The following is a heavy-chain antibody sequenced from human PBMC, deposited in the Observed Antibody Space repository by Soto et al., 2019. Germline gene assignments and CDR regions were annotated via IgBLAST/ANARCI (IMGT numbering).Heavy chain of an antibody. D-gene: IGHD2-21*01. CDR2: FNNDGSDP. CDR1: GFTFSNYW. V-gene: IGHV3-74*01. CDR3: ARGYPNYSNFAY. Sequence: EVQLVESGGGLFQPEGSLRLSCEASGFTFSNYWMHWVRQAPGKGLVWVSRFNNDGSDPIYADSVKGRFTISRDNAKNTLYLQMNSLRAEDTAVYYCARGYPNYSNFAYWGQGSLVTVSS. J-gene: IGHJ4*02.